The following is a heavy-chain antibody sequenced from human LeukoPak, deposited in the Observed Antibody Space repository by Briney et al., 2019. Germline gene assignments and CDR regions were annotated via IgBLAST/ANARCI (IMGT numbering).Heavy chain of an antibody. CDR3: AKDYYSDSSGYYYGDAFDI. J-gene: IGHJ3*02. CDR1: GFTFSAYA. Sequence: GGSLRLSCAASGFTFSAYAMAWVRQAPGKGLEWVSTISGSGGTTYSADSVKGRFTISRDNSKNILYLQVNSLRAGDTAVYYCAKDYYSDSSGYYYGDAFDIWGQGTMVTVSS. V-gene: IGHV3-23*01. D-gene: IGHD3-22*01. CDR2: ISGSGGTT.